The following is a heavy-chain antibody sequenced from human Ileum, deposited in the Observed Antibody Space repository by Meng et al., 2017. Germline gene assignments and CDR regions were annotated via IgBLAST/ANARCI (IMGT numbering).Heavy chain of an antibody. CDR2: IKKDGSEI. Sequence: GESLKISCAASGFTFSTYWMTWVRQAPGKGLEWVANIKKDGSEIYYVDSVKGRFTVSRDNAKSTLLLQMNSLRAEDTAVYYCARGDGDFSFHYWGQGTLVTVSS. J-gene: IGHJ4*02. V-gene: IGHV3-7*01. CDR1: GFTFSTYW. CDR3: ARGDGDFSFHY. D-gene: IGHD4-17*01.